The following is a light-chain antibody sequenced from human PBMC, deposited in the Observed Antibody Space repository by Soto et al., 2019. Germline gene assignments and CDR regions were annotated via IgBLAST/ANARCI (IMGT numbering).Light chain of an antibody. J-gene: IGLJ1*01. V-gene: IGLV1-40*01. Sequence: QSVLTQPPSVSGAPGQRVTIACTGSSSNIGAGYDVHWYQQLPGAAPTLLIFGIFNRPSGVSERFSGSRSGASASLVIAGLQAEDEADYFCQYYDNSLSGSEVFGTGTKGTVL. CDR3: QYYDNSLSGSEV. CDR1: SSNIGAGYD. CDR2: GIF.